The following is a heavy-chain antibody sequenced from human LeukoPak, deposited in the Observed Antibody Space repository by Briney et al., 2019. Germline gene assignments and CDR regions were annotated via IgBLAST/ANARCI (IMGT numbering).Heavy chain of an antibody. CDR3: ASGRVSGTEDDAFDN. Sequence: PSETLSLTCTVSGGSISSGSYYWSWIRQPAGKGLEWIVRIYTSGSTNDNPSLKSRVTISVDTSKNQFSLKLSSVTAADTAVYYCASGRVSGTEDDAFDNWGQGTMVTVSS. V-gene: IGHV4-61*02. D-gene: IGHD6-13*01. J-gene: IGHJ3*02. CDR2: IYTSGST. CDR1: GGSISSGSYY.